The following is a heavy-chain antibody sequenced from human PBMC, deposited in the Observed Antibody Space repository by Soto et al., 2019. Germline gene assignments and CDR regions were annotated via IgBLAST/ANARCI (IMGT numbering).Heavy chain of an antibody. Sequence: ESLKISCKGSGYSFTSYWISWVRQMPGKGLERMGRIDPSDSYTNYSPSFQGHVTISADKSISTAYLQWSSLKASDTAMYYCARPMIAAAPRGYYYYGMDVWGQGTTVTVSS. CDR3: ARPMIAAAPRGYYYYGMDV. D-gene: IGHD6-13*01. V-gene: IGHV5-10-1*01. CDR1: GYSFTSYW. J-gene: IGHJ6*02. CDR2: IDPSDSYT.